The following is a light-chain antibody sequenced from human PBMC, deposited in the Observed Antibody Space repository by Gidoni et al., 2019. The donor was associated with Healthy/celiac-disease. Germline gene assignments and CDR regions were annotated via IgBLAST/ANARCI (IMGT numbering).Light chain of an antibody. Sequence: DIQMTQSPSSLSASVGDRVTITCRASQSISSYLNWYQQKPGKAPKLLIYAASSLPSGVPSRFRGRGSGTDFTLTISSLQPEYFATYYCQQSYSTLPTFGQWTKLEIK. CDR3: QQSYSTLPT. CDR2: AAS. V-gene: IGKV1-39*01. CDR1: QSISSY. J-gene: IGKJ2*01.